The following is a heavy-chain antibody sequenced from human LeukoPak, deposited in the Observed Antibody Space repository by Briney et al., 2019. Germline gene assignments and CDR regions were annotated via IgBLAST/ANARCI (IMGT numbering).Heavy chain of an antibody. D-gene: IGHD6-13*01. Sequence: ASVKVSCKASGYTFTSYDINWVRQATGQGLEWMGWMNPNSGNTGYAQKFQGRVTMTRDTSISTAYMELSSLRSEDTAVYYCARQGIAAAGTEDYWGQGTLVTVSS. J-gene: IGHJ4*02. CDR3: ARQGIAAAGTEDY. CDR1: GYTFTSYD. V-gene: IGHV1-8*01. CDR2: MNPNSGNT.